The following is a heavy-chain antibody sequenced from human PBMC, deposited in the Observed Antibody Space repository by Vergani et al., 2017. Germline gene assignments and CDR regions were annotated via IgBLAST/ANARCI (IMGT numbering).Heavy chain of an antibody. V-gene: IGHV1-18*01. Sequence: QVQLVQSGAEVKKPGSSVKVSCKASGYTFTSYGISWVRQAPGQGLEWMGWISAYNGNTNYAQKFQGRVTITADESTSTAYMELSSLRSEDTAVYYCAREEAGPSAFDIWGQGTMVTVSS. CDR2: ISAYNGNT. CDR1: GYTFTSYG. J-gene: IGHJ3*02. D-gene: IGHD6-13*01. CDR3: AREEAGPSAFDI.